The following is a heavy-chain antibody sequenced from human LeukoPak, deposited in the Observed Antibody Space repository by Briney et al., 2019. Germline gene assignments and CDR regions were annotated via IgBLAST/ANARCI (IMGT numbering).Heavy chain of an antibody. CDR3: ARRSVRHCSSTSCLRVLYYFDY. Sequence: SETLSLTCAVYGGSFSGYYWSWIRQPPGKGLEWIGEINHSGSTNYNPSLKSRVTISVDTSKNQFSLKLSSVTAADTAVYYCARRSVRHCSSTSCLRVLYYFDYWGQGTLVTVSS. J-gene: IGHJ4*02. CDR1: GGSFSGYY. CDR2: INHSGST. V-gene: IGHV4-34*01. D-gene: IGHD2-2*01.